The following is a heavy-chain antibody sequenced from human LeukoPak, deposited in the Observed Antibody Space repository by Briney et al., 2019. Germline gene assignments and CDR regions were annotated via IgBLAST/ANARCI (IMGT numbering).Heavy chain of an antibody. CDR2: IYYNGNT. CDR3: VRGNYDNRGYSNAFDI. V-gene: IGHV4-59*01. D-gene: IGHD3-22*01. Sequence: SGTLSLTCTVSGASISRSYWSWVRQPPGKRLEWIGFIYYNGNTNSNPSLKSRVTISVDTSKNQFSLKLTSLTAADTAVYYCVRGNYDNRGYSNAFDIWGRGAMVTVSS. J-gene: IGHJ3*02. CDR1: GASISRSY.